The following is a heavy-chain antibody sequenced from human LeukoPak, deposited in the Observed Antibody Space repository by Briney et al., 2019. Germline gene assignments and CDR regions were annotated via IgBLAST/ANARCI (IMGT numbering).Heavy chain of an antibody. Sequence: SETLSLTCTVSGYSISSGYYWGWIRQPPGKGLEWIGNIYYTGSTYYSPSLKSRVTISVDTSNNQFSLKMMSVNAADTAVYYCARRQWNDDAYDIWGQGTMVSVSS. D-gene: IGHD1-1*01. CDR3: ARRQWNDDAYDI. CDR2: IYYTGST. V-gene: IGHV4-38-2*02. CDR1: GYSISSGYY. J-gene: IGHJ3*02.